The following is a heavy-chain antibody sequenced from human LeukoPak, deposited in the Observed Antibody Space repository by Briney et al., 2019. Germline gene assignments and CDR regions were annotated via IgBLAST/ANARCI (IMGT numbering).Heavy chain of an antibody. CDR3: ARCIAVAGTEDYFDY. V-gene: IGHV4-34*01. J-gene: IGHJ4*02. Sequence: SETLSVTCAVYGGSFSGYYWSWIRQPPGKGLEWIGEINHSGSTNYNPSLKSRVTISVDTSKNQFSLKLSSVTAADTAVYYCARCIAVAGTEDYFDYWGQGTMVSVSS. CDR1: GGSFSGYY. CDR2: INHSGST. D-gene: IGHD6-19*01.